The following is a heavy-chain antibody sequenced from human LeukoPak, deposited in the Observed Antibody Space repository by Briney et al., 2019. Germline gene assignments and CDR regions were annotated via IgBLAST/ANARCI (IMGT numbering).Heavy chain of an antibody. CDR2: IIPIFGTA. Sequence: SVKVSCKASGGTFSSYAISWVRQAPGQGLEWMGGIIPIFGTANYAQKFQGRVTITADESTSTAYMELSSLRSEDTAVYYCAREGVAVGYCSSTSCYPNYYYGMDVWGQGTTVTVSS. CDR1: GGTFSSYA. D-gene: IGHD2-2*01. CDR3: AREGVAVGYCSSTSCYPNYYYGMDV. V-gene: IGHV1-69*13. J-gene: IGHJ6*02.